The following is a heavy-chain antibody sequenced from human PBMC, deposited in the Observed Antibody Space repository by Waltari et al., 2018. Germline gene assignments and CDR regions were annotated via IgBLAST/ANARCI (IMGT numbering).Heavy chain of an antibody. CDR3: ARPLTTVTLRDYYYGMDV. V-gene: IGHV1-69*01. D-gene: IGHD4-4*01. CDR1: GGTFSSYA. Sequence: QVQLVQSGAEVQKPVSSVKVSCKASGGTFSSYALSLVRQAHGQGLEWMGGIIPIFGTANYAQKFQGRVTITADESTSTAYMELSSLRSEDTAVYYCARPLTTVTLRDYYYGMDVWGQGTTVTVSS. J-gene: IGHJ6*02. CDR2: IIPIFGTA.